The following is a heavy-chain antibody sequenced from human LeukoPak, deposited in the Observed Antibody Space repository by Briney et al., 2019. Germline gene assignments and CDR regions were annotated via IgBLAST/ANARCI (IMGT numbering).Heavy chain of an antibody. Sequence: GESLKISCKGSGYSFTSYWIGWVRQMPGKGLEWMGIIYPGDSDTRSSPSFQGQVTISADKSISTAYLQWSSLKASDTAMYYCATRDGYNSVDDAFDIWGQGTMVTVSS. D-gene: IGHD5-24*01. CDR1: GYSFTSYW. CDR3: ATRDGYNSVDDAFDI. J-gene: IGHJ3*02. V-gene: IGHV5-51*01. CDR2: IYPGDSDT.